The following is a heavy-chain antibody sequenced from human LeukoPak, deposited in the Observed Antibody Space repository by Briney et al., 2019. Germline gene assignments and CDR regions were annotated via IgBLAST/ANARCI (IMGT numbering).Heavy chain of an antibody. Sequence: ASVKVSCQASGYTSPSYDINWVRQATGQGLEWMGWMNPNNGNTGYAQKFQGRVTMNRSTSISTDYMVLSSLRSEDTAGYYCARLASSSWSLSFYYVMDVGGQGTTVSVFS. CDR2: MNPNNGNT. V-gene: IGHV1-8*01. J-gene: IGHJ6*02. CDR1: GYTSPSYD. CDR3: ARLASSSWSLSFYYVMDV. D-gene: IGHD6-13*01.